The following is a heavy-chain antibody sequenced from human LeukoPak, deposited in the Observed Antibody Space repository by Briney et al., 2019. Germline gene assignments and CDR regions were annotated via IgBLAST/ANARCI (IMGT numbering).Heavy chain of an antibody. CDR1: GYTFTSYY. V-gene: IGHV1-46*01. J-gene: IGHJ3*02. CDR3: ARGGAVVVAGSDAFGI. D-gene: IGHD2-15*01. Sequence: ASVKVSCKASGYTFTSYYMHWVRQAPGQGLEWMGIINPSDGSTSYAQKFQGRVTMTRDTSTSTVYMELSSLRSEDTAVYYCARGGAVVVAGSDAFGIWGQGTMVTVSS. CDR2: INPSDGST.